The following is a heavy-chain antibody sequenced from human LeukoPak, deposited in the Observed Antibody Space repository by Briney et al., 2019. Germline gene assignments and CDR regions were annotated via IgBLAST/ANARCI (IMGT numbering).Heavy chain of an antibody. CDR1: GGSISGSSYY. CDR2: IYYSGST. J-gene: IGHJ3*02. V-gene: IGHV4-39*07. D-gene: IGHD3-22*01. CDR3: ARVVRYYDSSGPHGAFDI. Sequence: SETLSLTCTVSGGSISGSSYYWAWIRQPPGKGLEWIGSIYYSGSTYYNPSLKSRVTISVDTSNNHFSMKLSSVTAADTAVYYCARVVRYYDSSGPHGAFDIWGQGTMVTVSS.